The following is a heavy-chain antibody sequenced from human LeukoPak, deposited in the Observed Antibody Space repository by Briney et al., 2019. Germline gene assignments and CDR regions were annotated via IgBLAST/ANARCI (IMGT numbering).Heavy chain of an antibody. CDR2: IGSTGDT. J-gene: IGHJ5*02. D-gene: IGHD3-10*01. CDR1: GFTLSRYD. V-gene: IGHV3-13*04. CDR3: ARGYGSETYDRQDNYFDP. Sequence: PGGSLRLSCVASGFTLSRYDMHWVRQATGKGLEWVSAIGSTGDTYYPASVKGRFTISRENAKNSLYLQMNSLRAGDTAVYYCARGYGSETYDRQDNYFDPWGQGTLVTVSS.